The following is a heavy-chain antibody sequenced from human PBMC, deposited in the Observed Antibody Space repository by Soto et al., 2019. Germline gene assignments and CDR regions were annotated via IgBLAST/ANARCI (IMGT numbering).Heavy chain of an antibody. Sequence: QVQLVESGGGLVKPGGALRLSCAASGFTFSDYYMTLIRQAPGKGLEWLSYITYNGDTIYYADCVKGRFTISRDNAHNSLYLEMNSLRAEDTAIYYCARLRPTNTGGTFDIWGQGTMVTVSS. CDR3: ARLRPTNTGGTFDI. CDR1: GFTFSDYY. D-gene: IGHD3-16*01. CDR2: ITYNGDTI. V-gene: IGHV3-11*01. J-gene: IGHJ3*02.